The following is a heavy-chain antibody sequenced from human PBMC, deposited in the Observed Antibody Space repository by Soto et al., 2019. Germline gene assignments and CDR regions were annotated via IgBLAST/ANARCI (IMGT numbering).Heavy chain of an antibody. CDR3: ARTSGYCSGGSWGMDV. CDR1: GFSLSTSGMC. J-gene: IGHJ6*02. CDR2: IDWDDDK. V-gene: IGHV2-70*01. D-gene: IGHD2-15*01. Sequence: SGPTLVNPTQTLTLTCTFSGFSLSTSGMCVSWIRQPPGKALEWLALIDWDDDKYYSTSLKTRLTISKDTSKNQVVLTMTNMDPVDTATYYCARTSGYCSGGSWGMDVWGQGTTVTVSS.